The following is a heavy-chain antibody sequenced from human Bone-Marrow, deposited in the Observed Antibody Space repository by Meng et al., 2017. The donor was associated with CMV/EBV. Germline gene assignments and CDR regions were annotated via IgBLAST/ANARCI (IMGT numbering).Heavy chain of an antibody. CDR2: FCYSGTT. Sequence: ESLKISCAASGFTFSDYYMSWIRQPPGKGLEWIGNFCYSGTTSYNPSLNSRVSMSVDTSKSRFSLTLRSVTAADTALYYCARDLAAAGIHWFDPWGQGTLVTVSS. CDR1: GFTFSDYY. V-gene: IGHV4-59*04. D-gene: IGHD6-13*01. CDR3: ARDLAAAGIHWFDP. J-gene: IGHJ5*02.